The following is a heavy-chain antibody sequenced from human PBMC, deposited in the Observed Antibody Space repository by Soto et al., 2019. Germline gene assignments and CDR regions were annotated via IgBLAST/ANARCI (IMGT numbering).Heavy chain of an antibody. CDR2: MNPNSGNT. CDR3: ASPARNYDFWSGYSFDI. D-gene: IGHD3-3*01. Sequence: ASVKVSCKASGYTFTSYDINWVRQATGQGLEWMGWMNPNSGNTGYAQKFQGRVTMTRNTSISTAYMELSSLRSEDTAVYYCASPARNYDFWSGYSFDIWGQGAMVTVSS. V-gene: IGHV1-8*01. CDR1: GYTFTSYD. J-gene: IGHJ3*02.